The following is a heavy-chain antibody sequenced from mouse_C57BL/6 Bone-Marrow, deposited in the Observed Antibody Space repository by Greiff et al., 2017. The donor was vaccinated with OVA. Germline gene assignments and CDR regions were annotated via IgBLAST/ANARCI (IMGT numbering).Heavy chain of an antibody. D-gene: IGHD2-1*01. CDR1: GFNIKDDY. J-gene: IGHJ3*01. CDR2: IDPENGDT. Sequence: EVQLQQSGAELVRPGASVKLSCTASGFNIKDDYMHWVKQRPEQGLEWIGWIDPENGDTEYASKFQGKATITADTSSNTAYLQLSSLTSEDTAVYYCTIYYGNFTWFAYWGQGTLVTVAA. CDR3: TIYYGNFTWFAY. V-gene: IGHV14-4*01.